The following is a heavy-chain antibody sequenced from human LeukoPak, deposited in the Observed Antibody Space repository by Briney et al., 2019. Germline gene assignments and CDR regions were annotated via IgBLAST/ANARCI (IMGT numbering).Heavy chain of an antibody. D-gene: IGHD2-8*01. J-gene: IGHJ3*02. CDR3: ASNHYCTNGVCPNDAFDI. V-gene: IGHV1-2*02. CDR1: GYTFTGYY. CDR2: INPNSGGT. Sequence: PVASVKVSCKASGYTFTGYYMHWVRQAPGQGLEWTGWINPNSGGTNYAQKFQGRVSMTRDTSIRTAYMQLSRLRSDDTAVYYCASNHYCTNGVCPNDAFDIWGQGTMVTVSS.